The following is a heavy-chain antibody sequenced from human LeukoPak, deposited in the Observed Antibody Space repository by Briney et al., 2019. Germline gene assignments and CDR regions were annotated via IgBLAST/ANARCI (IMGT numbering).Heavy chain of an antibody. J-gene: IGHJ4*02. CDR3: ARGYGDYQPG. D-gene: IGHD4-17*01. CDR2: TRNKANSYTT. V-gene: IGHV3-72*01. CDR1: GFTFSDHY. Sequence: GGSLRLSCAASGFTFSDHYMDWVRQAPGKGLEWVGRTRNKANSYTTEYAASVKGRFTISRDDSRKSLYLQMNSLRAEDTAVYYCARGYGDYQPGWGQGTLVTVSS.